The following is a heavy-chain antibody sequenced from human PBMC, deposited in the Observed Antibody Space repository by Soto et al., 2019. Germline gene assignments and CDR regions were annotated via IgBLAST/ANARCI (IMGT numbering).Heavy chain of an antibody. D-gene: IGHD3-3*01. Sequence: GGSLRLSCAASGFTFSSYWMHWVRQAPGKGLVWVSRINSDGSSTSYADSVKGRFTISRDNAKNTLYLQMNSLRAEDTAVYYCARVDFWSGYYDFISNYYYYYYMDVWGKGTTVTVSS. CDR3: ARVDFWSGYYDFISNYYYYYYMDV. J-gene: IGHJ6*03. V-gene: IGHV3-74*01. CDR1: GFTFSSYW. CDR2: INSDGSST.